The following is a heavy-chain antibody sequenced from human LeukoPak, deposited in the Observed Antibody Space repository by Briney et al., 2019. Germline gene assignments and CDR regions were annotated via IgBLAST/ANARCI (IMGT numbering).Heavy chain of an antibody. CDR2: IYYSGST. Sequence: SETLSLTCTVSGGSISSYYWSWIRQPPGKGLEWIGYIYYSGSTNYNPSLKSRVTISVDTSKNQFSLKLSSVTAADTAVYCCARGGVYSSGWHDAFDIRGQGTMVTVSS. CDR3: ARGGVYSSGWHDAFDI. V-gene: IGHV4-59*01. J-gene: IGHJ3*02. D-gene: IGHD6-19*01. CDR1: GGSISSYY.